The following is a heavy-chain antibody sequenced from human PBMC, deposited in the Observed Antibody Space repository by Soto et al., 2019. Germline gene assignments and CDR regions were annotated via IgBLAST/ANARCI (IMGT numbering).Heavy chain of an antibody. D-gene: IGHD6-19*01. J-gene: IGHJ3*02. CDR2: IGTAGDT. V-gene: IGHV3-13*01. CDR1: GFTFSSYD. CDR3: AREQRMTGHNSGSRALDI. Sequence: EVQLVESGGGLVQPGGSLRLSCAASGFTFSSYDMHWVRQVTGKGLEWVSAIGTAGDTYYPGSLRGRFTISRENAKNSFYLQMNSLTAGDTAIYYCAREQRMTGHNSGSRALDIWGQGTMVTVSS.